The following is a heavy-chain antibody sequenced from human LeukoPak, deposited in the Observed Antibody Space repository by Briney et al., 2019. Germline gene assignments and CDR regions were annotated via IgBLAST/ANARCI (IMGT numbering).Heavy chain of an antibody. CDR3: ARPLFDKAYCGGDCYPGGHFDY. J-gene: IGHJ4*02. CDR2: INPSGGST. CDR1: GYTFTSYY. Sequence: ASVKVSCKASGYTFTSYYMHWVRQAPGQGLEWMGIINPSGGSTSYAQKFQGRVTMNRDTSTSTVYMELSSLRSEDTAVYYCARPLFDKAYCGGDCYPGGHFDYWGQGTLVTVSS. V-gene: IGHV1-46*01. D-gene: IGHD2-21*02.